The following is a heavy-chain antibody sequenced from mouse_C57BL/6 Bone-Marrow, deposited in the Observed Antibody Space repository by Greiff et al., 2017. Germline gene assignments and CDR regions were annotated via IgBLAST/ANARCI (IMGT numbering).Heavy chain of an antibody. CDR3: ARGATVVATSDFAY. CDR2: INPSTGGT. Sequence: EVQLQQSGPELVKPGASVKISCKASGYSFTGYYMNWVKQSPEKSLEWIGEINPSTGGTTYNQKFKAKATLTVDKSSSTAYMQLKGLTSEDSAVYYCARGATVVATSDFAYWGQGTLGTVSA. V-gene: IGHV1-42*01. CDR1: GYSFTGYY. D-gene: IGHD1-1*01. J-gene: IGHJ3*01.